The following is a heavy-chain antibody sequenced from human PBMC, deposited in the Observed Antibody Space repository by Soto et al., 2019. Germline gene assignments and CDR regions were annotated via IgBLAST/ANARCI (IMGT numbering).Heavy chain of an antibody. Sequence: EVQLVESGGGLVQPGGSLRLSCAASGFTFSSDWMSWVRQAPGRGMEGVANIKHDGSEKYYVDSVMDRFTISRDNAKNSLSLTLTSLRAEDTAVYYCASGVHWGQGNLITVSS. D-gene: IGHD6-6*01. CDR1: GFTFSSDW. CDR2: IKHDGSEK. J-gene: IGHJ4*02. CDR3: ASGVH. V-gene: IGHV3-7*01.